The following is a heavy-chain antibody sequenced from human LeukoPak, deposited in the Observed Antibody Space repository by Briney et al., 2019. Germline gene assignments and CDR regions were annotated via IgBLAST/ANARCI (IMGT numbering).Heavy chain of an antibody. Sequence: PSETLSLTCTVSGDSISSSSYYWSWIRQPPGTGLEWIGYIYYSGSTNYNPSLKSRVTISVDTSKNQFSLKLSSVAAADTAVYYCASYYGSGSYYYYFDYWGQGTLVTVSS. D-gene: IGHD3-10*01. CDR1: GDSISSSSYY. CDR2: IYYSGST. V-gene: IGHV4-61*01. CDR3: ASYYGSGSYYYYFDY. J-gene: IGHJ4*02.